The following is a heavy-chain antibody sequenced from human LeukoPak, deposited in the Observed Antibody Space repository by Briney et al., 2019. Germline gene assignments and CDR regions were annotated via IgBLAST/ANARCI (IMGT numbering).Heavy chain of an antibody. J-gene: IGHJ4*02. CDR2: IKSKTDGGTT. CDR1: GFTFGNAW. D-gene: IGHD3-22*01. CDR3: TTLTYYYDSSGYYS. V-gene: IGHV3-15*01. Sequence: GGSLRLSCAASGFTFGNAWMSWVRQAPGKGLEWVGRIKSKTDGGTTDYAAPVKGRFTISRDDSKNTLYLQMNSLKTEDTAVYYCTTLTYYYDSSGYYSWGQGTLVTVSS.